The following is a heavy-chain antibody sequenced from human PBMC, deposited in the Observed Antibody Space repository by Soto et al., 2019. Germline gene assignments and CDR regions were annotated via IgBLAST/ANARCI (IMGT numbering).Heavy chain of an antibody. V-gene: IGHV3-43*01. CDR3: AKDIFSGSYWAYYYYYGMDV. Sequence: QPGGSLRLSCAASGFTFDDYTMHLVRQAPGKGLEWVSLISWDGGSTYYADSVKGRFTISRDNSKNSLYLQMNSLRTEDTALYYCAKDIFSGSYWAYYYYYGMDVWGQGTMVTVSS. J-gene: IGHJ6*01. CDR2: ISWDGGST. CDR1: GFTFDDYT. D-gene: IGHD1-26*01.